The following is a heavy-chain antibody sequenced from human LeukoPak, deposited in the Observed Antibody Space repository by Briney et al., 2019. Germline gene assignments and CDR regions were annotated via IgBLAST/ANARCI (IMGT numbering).Heavy chain of an antibody. V-gene: IGHV1-2*02. CDR3: ARDYDILTGYYGRLTTQTGFDY. CDR1: GYTFTGYY. J-gene: IGHJ4*02. Sequence: ASVKVSCKASGYTFTGYYMHWVRQAPGQGLEWMGWINPNSGGTNYAQKFQGRVTMTRDTSISTAYMELSRLRSDDTAVYYCARDYDILTGYYGRLTTQTGFDYWGQGTLVTVSS. CDR2: INPNSGGT. D-gene: IGHD3-9*01.